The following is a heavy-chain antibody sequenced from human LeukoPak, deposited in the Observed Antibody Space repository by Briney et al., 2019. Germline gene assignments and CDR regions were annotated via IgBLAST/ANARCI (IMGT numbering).Heavy chain of an antibody. CDR3: ARVGGELSLRFDY. D-gene: IGHD3-16*02. Sequence: SETLSLTCTVSGGSISSGGYYWSWIRQHPGKGLEWIGYIYYSGSTYYNPSLKSRVTTSVDTSKNQFSLKLSSVTAADTAVYYCARVGGELSLRFDYWGQGTLVTVSS. CDR1: GGSISSGGYY. J-gene: IGHJ4*02. CDR2: IYYSGST. V-gene: IGHV4-31*03.